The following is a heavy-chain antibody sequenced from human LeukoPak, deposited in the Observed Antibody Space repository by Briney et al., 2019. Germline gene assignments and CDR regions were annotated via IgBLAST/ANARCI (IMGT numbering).Heavy chain of an antibody. J-gene: IGHJ4*02. D-gene: IGHD2-2*01. CDR2: ISGSGGST. CDR1: GFTFSSYA. CDR3: AKAPDIVVVPARFDY. Sequence: GGSLRLSCAASGFTFSSYAMSWVRQAPGKGLGWVSAISGSGGSTYYADSVKGRFTISRDNSMNTLYLQMNSLRAEDTAVYYCAKAPDIVVVPARFDYWGQGTLVTVSS. V-gene: IGHV3-23*01.